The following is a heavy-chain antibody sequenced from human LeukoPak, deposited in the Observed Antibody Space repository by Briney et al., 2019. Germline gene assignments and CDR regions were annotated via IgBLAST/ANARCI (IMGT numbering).Heavy chain of an antibody. CDR2: IKSNADGETT. V-gene: IGHV3-15*01. J-gene: IGHJ4*02. D-gene: IGHD6-19*01. Sequence: GGSLRLSCAASGFTFSNAWMSWVRQAPGKGLEWVGRIKSNADGETTDYAAPVKGRFAISRDDSKDTLYLQMNSLKTEDTAVYYCATAPGVGSGWYAEGFDYWGQGTLVTVSS. CDR3: ATAPGVGSGWYAEGFDY. CDR1: GFTFSNAW.